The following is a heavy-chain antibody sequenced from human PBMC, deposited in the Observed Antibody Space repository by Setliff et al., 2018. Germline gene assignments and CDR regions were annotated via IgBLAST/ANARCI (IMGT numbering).Heavy chain of an antibody. CDR2: IYHSGSI. J-gene: IGHJ6*03. CDR1: GGSISSSNW. Sequence: PSETLSLTCTVSGGSISSSNWWTWVRQPPGKGLEWIGEIYHSGSINYNPSLKSRVTMSVDKSKNQLSLKLNSVTAADTAVYYCVRTDYSDGRYSMDVWGKGTTVTVSS. D-gene: IGHD6-19*01. V-gene: IGHV4-4*02. CDR3: VRTDYSDGRYSMDV.